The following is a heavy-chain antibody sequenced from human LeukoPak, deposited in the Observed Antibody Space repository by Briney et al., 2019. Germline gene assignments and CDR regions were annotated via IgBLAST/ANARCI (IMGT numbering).Heavy chain of an antibody. D-gene: IGHD3-22*01. V-gene: IGHV4-59*08. J-gene: IGHJ4*02. CDR2: IYYSGST. CDR1: GGSISSYY. Sequence: PSETLSLTCTVSGGSISSYYWSWIRQPPGKGLEWIGYIYYSGSTNYNPSLKSRVTISVDTSKNQISLKLSSVTAADTAVYYCARGTYYYDSSGYYYVLDYWGQGTLVTVSS. CDR3: ARGTYYYDSSGYYYVLDY.